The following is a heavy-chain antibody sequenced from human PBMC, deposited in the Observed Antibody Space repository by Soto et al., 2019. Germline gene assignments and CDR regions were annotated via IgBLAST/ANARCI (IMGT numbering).Heavy chain of an antibody. CDR3: ACLRGKRGSPIDY. CDR2: ISYSGNT. J-gene: IGHJ4*02. Sequence: SETLSLTCIISGDSTSNYYWSWIRQSPGKGLEWIGYISYSGNTNYNPSLTRRVTITVDTSKDQLSLKVTSVTAADTAMYYCACLRGKRGSPIDYWGQGTQVTVSS. V-gene: IGHV4-59*01. D-gene: IGHD2-15*01. CDR1: GDSTSNYY.